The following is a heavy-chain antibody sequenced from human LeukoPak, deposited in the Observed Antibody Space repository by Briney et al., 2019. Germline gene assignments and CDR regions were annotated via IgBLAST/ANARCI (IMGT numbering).Heavy chain of an antibody. CDR1: GYTFTGYH. Sequence: ASVKVSCKASGYTFTGYHMHWVRQAPGQGLEWMGRINPNSGDTNYAQKFQGRVTITADESTSTAYMELSSLRSEDTAVYYCARDCSGGSCYSEVSWFDPWGQGTLVTVSS. CDR2: INPNSGDT. J-gene: IGHJ5*02. V-gene: IGHV1-2*06. CDR3: ARDCSGGSCYSEVSWFDP. D-gene: IGHD2-15*01.